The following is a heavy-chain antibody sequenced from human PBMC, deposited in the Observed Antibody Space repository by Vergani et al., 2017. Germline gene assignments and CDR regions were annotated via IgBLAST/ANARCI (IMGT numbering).Heavy chain of an antibody. CDR3: ARDHPPEGIFGVVIIGGYFDY. CDR2: ISSSSSYI. J-gene: IGHJ4*02. CDR1: GFTFSSYS. V-gene: IGHV3-21*01. D-gene: IGHD3-3*01. Sequence: EVQLVESGGGLVKPGGSLRLSCAASGFTFSSYSMNWVRQAPGKGLEWVSSISSSSSYIYYADSVKGRFTISRDNAKNSLYLQMNSLRAEDTAVYYCARDHPPEGIFGVVIIGGYFDYWGQGILVTVSS.